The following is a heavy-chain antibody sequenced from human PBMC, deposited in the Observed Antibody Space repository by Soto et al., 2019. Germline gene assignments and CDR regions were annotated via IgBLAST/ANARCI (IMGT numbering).Heavy chain of an antibody. Sequence: PSETLSLTCTVSSGSITSGSYHWGWIRQPPGKGLEWIGAINDSGSTYYNPSLKRRVTIVVETSRKQFSLNVTSVTAADTAVYYCARRHAPRYSSGNNYFDLWGQGTLVTVSS. CDR1: SGSITSGSYH. D-gene: IGHD6-19*01. CDR3: ARRHAPRYSSGNNYFDL. V-gene: IGHV4-39*01. CDR2: INDSGST. J-gene: IGHJ4*02.